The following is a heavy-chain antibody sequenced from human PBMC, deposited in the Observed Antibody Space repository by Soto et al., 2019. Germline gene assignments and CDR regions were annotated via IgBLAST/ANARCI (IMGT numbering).Heavy chain of an antibody. CDR2: IYPGDSDT. CDR3: ARHATSATSPPYYSYGMDV. J-gene: IGHJ6*02. D-gene: IGHD2-2*01. CDR1: GYSFTSYW. V-gene: IGHV5-51*01. Sequence: EVQLVQSGAEVKKPGESLKISCKGSGYSFTSYWIGWVRQMPGKGLEWMGIIYPGDSDTRYSPSFQGQVTISADKSISTAYLQWSSQKATDTAMYYCARHATSATSPPYYSYGMDVWGQGTTVTVSS.